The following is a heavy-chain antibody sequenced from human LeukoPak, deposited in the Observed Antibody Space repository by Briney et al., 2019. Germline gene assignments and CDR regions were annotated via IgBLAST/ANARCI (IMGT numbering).Heavy chain of an antibody. CDR3: AKADRTGSYSYHYMDV. Sequence: GGSLRLSCAASGFTFSSYAMHWVRQAPGKGLGWVAVIWYDGGYKYNADSVKGRFTISRDNSKNTLYLQMNSLRAEDTAVYYCAKADRTGSYSYHYMDVWGKGTTVTVSS. CDR2: IWYDGGYK. D-gene: IGHD1-14*01. V-gene: IGHV3-33*03. CDR1: GFTFSSYA. J-gene: IGHJ6*03.